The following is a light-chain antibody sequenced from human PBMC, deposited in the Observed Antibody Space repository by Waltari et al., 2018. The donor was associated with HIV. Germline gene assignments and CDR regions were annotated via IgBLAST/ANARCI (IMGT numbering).Light chain of an antibody. CDR2: WGS. V-gene: IGKV2-28*01. J-gene: IGKJ4*01. CDR3: MQSLQTPLT. CDR1: ESPLHSSGFNY. Sequence: DIVMTQSPLSLPVTPGEPASISCRSSESPLHSSGFNYLDWYLQKEGRPPQLLIYWGSNRASGVPDRFTGSGSGTDFTLKISRVEAEDVGIYFCMQSLQTPLTFGGGTKVEMK.